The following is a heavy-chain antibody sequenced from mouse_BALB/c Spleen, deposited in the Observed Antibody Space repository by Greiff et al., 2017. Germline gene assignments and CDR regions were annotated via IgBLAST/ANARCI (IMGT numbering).Heavy chain of an antibody. J-gene: IGHJ4*01. CDR1: GFTFSSYA. D-gene: IGHD2-4*01. Sequence: EVKLMESGGGLVKPGGSLKLSCAASGFTFSSYAMSWVRQTPEKRLEWVASISSGGSTYYPDSVKGRFTISRDNARNILYLQMSSLRSEDTAMYYCARGGLRREDYAMDYWGQGTSVTVSS. V-gene: IGHV5-6-5*01. CDR3: ARGGLRREDYAMDY. CDR2: ISSGGST.